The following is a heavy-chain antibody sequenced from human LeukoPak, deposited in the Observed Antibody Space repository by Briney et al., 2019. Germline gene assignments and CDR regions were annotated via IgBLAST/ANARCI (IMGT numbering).Heavy chain of an antibody. D-gene: IGHD5-24*01. J-gene: IGHJ4*02. CDR2: ISSSSSTI. CDR3: ARSVDVDY. CDR1: GFTFNNYY. Sequence: PGGSLRLSCAASGFTFNNYYMSWVRQAPGKRLECVSCISSSSSTIYYADSVKGRFTISRDKAKNSLYLQMNALRAEDTAVYYCARSVDVDYWGQGILVTVSP. V-gene: IGHV3-48*01.